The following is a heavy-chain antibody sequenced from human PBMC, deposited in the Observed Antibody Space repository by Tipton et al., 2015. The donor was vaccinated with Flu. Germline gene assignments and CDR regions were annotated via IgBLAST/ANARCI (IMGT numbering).Heavy chain of an antibody. CDR1: GDSMRSDYF. CDR3: ARKDLATPPSFGMDV. Sequence: GLVKPSETLSLTCTVSGDSMRSDYFWAWIRQAPGKGLEWIGNIHYSGSPHYNPSLKSRVTISVDTSKNQFFLKVISVTAADTAVYYCARKDLATPPSFGMDVWGQGTTVTVSS. V-gene: IGHV4-38-2*02. J-gene: IGHJ6*02. CDR2: IHYSGSP. D-gene: IGHD1-14*01.